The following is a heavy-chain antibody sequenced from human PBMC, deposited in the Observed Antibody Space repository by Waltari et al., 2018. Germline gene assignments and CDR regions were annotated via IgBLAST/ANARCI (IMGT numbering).Heavy chain of an antibody. CDR2: IFSSGTT. Sequence: QVQLQESGPGLVKPSETLSLTCTVSGGSIDTYYWSWIRQPPGKGLEWIAYIFSSGTTYYTPALGSRVTISVDTSKNQFSLNLNSVTAADTALYYCARFNPRSGNYFLDYWGQGTLVTVSS. D-gene: IGHD3-10*01. CDR3: ARFNPRSGNYFLDY. V-gene: IGHV4-59*01. CDR1: GGSIDTYY. J-gene: IGHJ4*02.